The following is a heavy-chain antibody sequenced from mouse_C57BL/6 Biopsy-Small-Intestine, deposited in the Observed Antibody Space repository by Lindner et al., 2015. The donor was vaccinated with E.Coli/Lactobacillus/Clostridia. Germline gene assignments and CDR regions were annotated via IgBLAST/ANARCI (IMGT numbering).Heavy chain of an antibody. CDR2: IDPENGYT. V-gene: IGHV14-4*01. D-gene: IGHD2-5*01. Sequence: VQLQESGPELVKPGASVKISCKASGYAFSSSWMNWVKQRPEQGLEWIGWIDPENGYTEYASKFQGKATITADTSSNTAYLQLSSLTSEDTAVYYCTTSSNWGFTYWGQGTLVTVSA. CDR1: GYAFSSSW. J-gene: IGHJ3*01. CDR3: TTSSNWGFTY.